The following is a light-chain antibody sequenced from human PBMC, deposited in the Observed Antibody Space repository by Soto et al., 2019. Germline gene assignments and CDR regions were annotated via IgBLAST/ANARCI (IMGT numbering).Light chain of an antibody. V-gene: IGKV1-9*01. Sequence: DIQLTQSPSLLSASVGDRVTITCRASHDISTYLAWYQQKPGKAPKLMIYEASTLQSGVPSRFSGSGSGTEFTLTISGLLPEDFATYYCQQFSDYYPTFGQGTKVDIK. CDR3: QQFSDYYPT. CDR1: HDISTY. J-gene: IGKJ1*01. CDR2: EAS.